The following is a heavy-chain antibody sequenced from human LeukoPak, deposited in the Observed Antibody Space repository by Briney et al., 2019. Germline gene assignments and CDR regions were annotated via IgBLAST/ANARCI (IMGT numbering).Heavy chain of an antibody. J-gene: IGHJ6*02. Sequence: PGGSLRLSCVASGFTFSYYWMTWVRQAPGKGLEWVANIKQDESEKYYVDSVKGRFTISRDNAKNSLYLQMNSLRAEDTAVYYCAREGYGLGSYLPYGMDVWGQGTTVTVSS. CDR2: IKQDESEK. CDR1: GFTFSYYW. D-gene: IGHD3-10*01. CDR3: AREGYGLGSYLPYGMDV. V-gene: IGHV3-7*01.